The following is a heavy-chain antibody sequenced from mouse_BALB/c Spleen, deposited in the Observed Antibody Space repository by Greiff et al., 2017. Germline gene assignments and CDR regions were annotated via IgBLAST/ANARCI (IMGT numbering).Heavy chain of an antibody. V-gene: IGHV5-12-2*01. Sequence: EVMLVESGGGLVQPGGSLKLSCAASGFTFSSYTMSWVRQTPEKRLEWVAYISNGGGSTYYPDTVKGRFTISRDNAKNTLYLQMSSLKSEDTAMYYCAKLLDWYFDVWGAGTTVTVSS. D-gene: IGHD1-1*01. CDR3: AKLLDWYFDV. CDR1: GFTFSSYT. J-gene: IGHJ1*01. CDR2: ISNGGGST.